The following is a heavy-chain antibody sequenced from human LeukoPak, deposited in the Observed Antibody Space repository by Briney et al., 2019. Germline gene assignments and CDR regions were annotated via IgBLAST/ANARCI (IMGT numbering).Heavy chain of an antibody. V-gene: IGHV3-30*04. Sequence: GGSLRLSCAASRFTFSNYNMHWVRQAPGKGLEWVAVISYDGSRKYYADSVKGRFTISRDNSKNTLYLQMNSLRAEDTAVYYCARGAHYYDSSGLDYWGQGTLVTVSS. CDR3: ARGAHYYDSSGLDY. D-gene: IGHD3-22*01. J-gene: IGHJ4*02. CDR2: ISYDGSRK. CDR1: RFTFSNYN.